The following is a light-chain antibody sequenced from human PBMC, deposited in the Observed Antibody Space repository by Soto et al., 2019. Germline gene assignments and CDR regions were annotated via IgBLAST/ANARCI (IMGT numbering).Light chain of an antibody. Sequence: QSVLTQPRSVSGSPGQSVTISCSGSSSNVGSNTVSWYQQFPGTAPKLLIHSNNKRPSGVPDRFSGSKSGTSASLAISGLQSEDEADYYCAAWDDSLNASVFGGGTKVTVL. V-gene: IGLV1-44*01. CDR2: SNN. J-gene: IGLJ1*01. CDR1: SSNVGSNT. CDR3: AAWDDSLNASV.